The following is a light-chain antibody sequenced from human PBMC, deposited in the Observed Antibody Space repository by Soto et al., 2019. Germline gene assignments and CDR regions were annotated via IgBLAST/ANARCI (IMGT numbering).Light chain of an antibody. CDR2: ESS. Sequence: EIVLTQSPATLSFSPGERATLSCRASQNVANYLDWYQQKPGQAPRLLIYESSNRATGIAARFSGSGSGTEFTLTISSLQSEDFAVYYCQQYDGWPRTFGQGTKVDIK. J-gene: IGKJ1*01. V-gene: IGKV3D-15*01. CDR1: QNVANY. CDR3: QQYDGWPRT.